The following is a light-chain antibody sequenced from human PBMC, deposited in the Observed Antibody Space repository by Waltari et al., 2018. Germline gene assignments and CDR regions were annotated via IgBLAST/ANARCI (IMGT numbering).Light chain of an antibody. J-gene: IGKJ2*02. CDR3: QQSYSTPRT. CDR1: QSISSY. CDR2: AAS. Sequence: DIQMTQSPSSLSASVGYRVTITCRASQSISSYLNWYQQEPEKAPKLLIYAASSVQSRVPSRFSGRGSAIDFTLTISSLQPEDFATYYCQQSYSTPRTFGQGNKLEIK. V-gene: IGKV1-39*01.